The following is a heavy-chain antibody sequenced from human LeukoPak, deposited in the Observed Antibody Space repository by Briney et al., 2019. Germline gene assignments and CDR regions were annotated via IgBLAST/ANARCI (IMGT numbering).Heavy chain of an antibody. J-gene: IGHJ4*02. CDR1: GFTVSSNY. Sequence: LTGGSLRLSCAASGFTVSSNYMSWVRQAPGKGLEWVSVIYSGGSTYYADSVKGRFTIYRDNSKNTLYLQMNSLRAEDTAVYYCARLPRGAAAGTLDYWGQGTLVTVSS. V-gene: IGHV3-66*01. CDR3: ARLPRGAAAGTLDY. CDR2: IYSGGST. D-gene: IGHD6-13*01.